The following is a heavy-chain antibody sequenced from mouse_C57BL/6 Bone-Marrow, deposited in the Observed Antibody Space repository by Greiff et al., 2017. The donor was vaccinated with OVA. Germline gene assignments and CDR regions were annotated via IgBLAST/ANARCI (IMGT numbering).Heavy chain of an antibody. CDR2: IDPENGDT. V-gene: IGHV14-4*01. CDR3: TLPDYYGSSFAY. J-gene: IGHJ3*01. D-gene: IGHD1-1*01. CDR1: GFTIKDDY. Sequence: VQLQQSGAELVRPGASVKLSCTASGFTIKDDYMHWVKQRPEQGLEWIGWIDPENGDTEYASKFQGKATITADTSSNTAYLQLSSLTSEDTAVYYCTLPDYYGSSFAYWGQGTLVTVSA.